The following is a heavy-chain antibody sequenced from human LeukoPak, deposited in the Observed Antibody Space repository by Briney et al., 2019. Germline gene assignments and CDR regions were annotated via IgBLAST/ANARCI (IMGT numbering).Heavy chain of an antibody. V-gene: IGHV5-51*01. CDR1: GYSFTSYG. D-gene: IGHD2-15*01. Sequence: GESLKISCKGLGYSFTSYGIGWVRQKPGKCLEWIGIIYPGDSDTRYSPSFQGQVTISADKSISTAYLQWSSLKASDTAMYYCARLPGAGAAARLDYWGQGTLVTVSS. J-gene: IGHJ4*02. CDR2: IYPGDSDT. CDR3: ARLPGAGAAARLDY.